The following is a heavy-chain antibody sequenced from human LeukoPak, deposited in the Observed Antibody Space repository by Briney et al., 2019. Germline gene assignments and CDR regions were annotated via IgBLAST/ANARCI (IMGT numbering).Heavy chain of an antibody. CDR1: GFTFSSYD. J-gene: IGHJ3*02. V-gene: IGHV3-13*01. Sequence: GGSLRLSCAAYGFTFSSYDMHWVRQATGKGLEGVSAIGTAGDTYSPGSVKGRFTISRENAKNSLYLQMNSLRAGDTAVYYCARGRGSSSGNAFDIWGQGTMVTVSS. D-gene: IGHD3-22*01. CDR2: IGTAGDT. CDR3: ARGRGSSSGNAFDI.